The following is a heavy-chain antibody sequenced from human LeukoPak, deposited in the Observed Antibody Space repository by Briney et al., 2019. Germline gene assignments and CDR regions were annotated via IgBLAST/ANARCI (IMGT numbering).Heavy chain of an antibody. D-gene: IGHD3-16*02. CDR3: AKGAGYDYVWGSYRYTGGGAFDI. J-gene: IGHJ3*02. CDR1: GFTFSSHA. CDR2: ISGSGGST. V-gene: IGHV3-23*01. Sequence: PGGSLRLSCAASGFTFSSHAMSWVRQAPGKGLEWGSAISGSGGSTYYADSVKGRFTISRDNSKNTLYLQMNSLRAEDTAVYYCAKGAGYDYVWGSYRYTGGGAFDIWGQGTMVTVSS.